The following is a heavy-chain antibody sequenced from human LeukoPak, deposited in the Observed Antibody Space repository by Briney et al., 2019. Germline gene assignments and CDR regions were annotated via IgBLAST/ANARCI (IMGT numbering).Heavy chain of an antibody. J-gene: IGHJ4*02. CDR2: MNPNSGNT. V-gene: IGHV1-8*02. D-gene: IGHD3-22*01. Sequence: GASVKVSCKASGGTFSSYAINWVRQATGQGLEWMGWMNPNSGNTGYAQKFQGRVTMTRNTSISTAYMELSSLRSEDTAVYYCARSRHYYDSSADYWGQGTLVTVSS. CDR1: GGTFSSYA. CDR3: ARSRHYYDSSADY.